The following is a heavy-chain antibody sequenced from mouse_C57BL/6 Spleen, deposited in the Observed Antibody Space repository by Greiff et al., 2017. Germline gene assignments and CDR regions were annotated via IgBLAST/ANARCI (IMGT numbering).Heavy chain of an antibody. CDR2: IYPGGGYT. Sequence: QVQLKQSGAELVRPGTSVKMSCKASGYTFTNYWIGWAKQRPGHGLEWIGDIYPGGGYTNYNEKFKGKATLTADKSSSTAYMQFSSLTSEDSAIYYCARWDSNFSWFAYWGQGTLVTVSA. V-gene: IGHV1-63*01. CDR1: GYTFTNYW. D-gene: IGHD2-5*01. J-gene: IGHJ3*01. CDR3: ARWDSNFSWFAY.